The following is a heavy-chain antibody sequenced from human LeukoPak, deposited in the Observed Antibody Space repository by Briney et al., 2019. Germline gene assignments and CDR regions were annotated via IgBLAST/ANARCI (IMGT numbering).Heavy chain of an antibody. J-gene: IGHJ6*03. D-gene: IGHD3-22*01. CDR3: ARSLGDGNGYYYYYMDV. V-gene: IGHV1-2*02. CDR1: GYTFTGYY. Sequence: ASVKVSCKASGYTFTGYYMHWVRQAPGQGLEWMGWINPNSGGTNYAQKFQGRVTMTRDTSISTAYMELSRLRSDDTAVYYCARSLGDGNGYYYYYMDVWGKGTTVTVSS. CDR2: INPNSGGT.